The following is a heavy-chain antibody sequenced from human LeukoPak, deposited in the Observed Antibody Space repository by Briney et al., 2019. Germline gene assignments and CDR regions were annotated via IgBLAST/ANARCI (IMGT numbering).Heavy chain of an antibody. CDR1: GGSISSYY. V-gene: IGHV4-59*01. CDR3: ARDMSLAAAGIDY. Sequence: SETLSLTCTVSGGSISSYYWSWIRQPPGKGLEWIGYIYYSGGTNYNPSLKSRVTISVDTSKNQFSLKLSSVTAADTAVYYCARDMSLAAAGIDYWGQGTLVTVSS. J-gene: IGHJ4*02. D-gene: IGHD6-13*01. CDR2: IYYSGGT.